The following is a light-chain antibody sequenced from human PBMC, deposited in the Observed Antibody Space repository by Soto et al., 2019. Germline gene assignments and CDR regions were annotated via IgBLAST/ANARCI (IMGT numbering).Light chain of an antibody. CDR3: QQYSGSPIT. Sequence: EIVLTQSPGTLSLSPGEKATLSCRASQSFSVSFLAWYQQKPGQAPRLLMYGTHTRATGIPDRFSGSGSGTDFTLTISGLEHEDFAVYYCQQYSGSPITFGQGTRREIK. CDR2: GTH. J-gene: IGKJ5*01. V-gene: IGKV3-20*01. CDR1: QSFSVSF.